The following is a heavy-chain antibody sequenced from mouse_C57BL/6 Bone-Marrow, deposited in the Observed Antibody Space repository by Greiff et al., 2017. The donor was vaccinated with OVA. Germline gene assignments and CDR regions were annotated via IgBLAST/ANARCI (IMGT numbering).Heavy chain of an antibody. D-gene: IGHD1-1*01. J-gene: IGHJ1*03. CDR1: GFNIKDDY. Sequence: EVKLQESGAELVRPGASVKLSCTASGFNIKDDYMHWVKQRPEQGLEWIGWIDPENGDTEYASKFQGKATITADTSSNTAYLQLSSLTSEDTAVYYCTRGTTVVATDFDVWGTGTTVTVSS. CDR2: IDPENGDT. V-gene: IGHV14-4*01. CDR3: TRGTTVVATDFDV.